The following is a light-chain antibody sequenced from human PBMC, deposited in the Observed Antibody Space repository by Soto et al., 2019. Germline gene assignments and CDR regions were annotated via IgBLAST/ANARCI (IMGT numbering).Light chain of an antibody. Sequence: QSALTQPASVSGSPGQSITISCTGTSSDVGGYNYVSWYQQHPGKAPKLMIYEVSKRPSGVSNRFSGSKSGNTASPTISGLQAEDEADYYCRSYTSSSTRVFGGGTKLTVL. J-gene: IGLJ2*01. CDR3: RSYTSSSTRV. CDR1: SSDVGGYNY. V-gene: IGLV2-14*01. CDR2: EVS.